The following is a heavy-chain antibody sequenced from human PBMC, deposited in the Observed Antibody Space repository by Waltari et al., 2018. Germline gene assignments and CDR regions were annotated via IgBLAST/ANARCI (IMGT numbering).Heavy chain of an antibody. J-gene: IGHJ4*02. CDR3: ARIPYYYDSSGYEDY. CDR1: GYTFTGYY. Sequence: QVQLVQSGAEVKKPGASVKVSCKASGYTFTGYYMHWVRQAPGQGLEWMGWINPNSGGTNYAQMVQGRVTMTRETSISTAYMELSRLGSDDTAVYYCARIPYYYDSSGYEDYWGQGTLVTVSS. V-gene: IGHV1-2*02. CDR2: INPNSGGT. D-gene: IGHD3-22*01.